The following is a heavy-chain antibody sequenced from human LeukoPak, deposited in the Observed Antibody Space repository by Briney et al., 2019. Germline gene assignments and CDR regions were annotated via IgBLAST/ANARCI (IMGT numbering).Heavy chain of an antibody. CDR2: ISSSGSTI. Sequence: GGSLRLSCAASGFTFSDYYMSWIRQAPGKGLECVSYISSSGSTIYYADSVKGRFTISRDNAKNSMYLQMNSLRAEDTAVYYCARDEILANYYDSSGYQGPHDAFDIWGRGTMVTVSS. J-gene: IGHJ3*02. V-gene: IGHV3-11*04. D-gene: IGHD3-22*01. CDR1: GFTFSDYY. CDR3: ARDEILANYYDSSGYQGPHDAFDI.